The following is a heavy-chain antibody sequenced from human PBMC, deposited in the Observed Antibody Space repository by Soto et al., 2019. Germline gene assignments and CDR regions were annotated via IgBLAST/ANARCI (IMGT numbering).Heavy chain of an antibody. CDR2: INHSGST. Sequence: PSETLSLTCAVYGGSFSGYYWNWIRQPPGKGLEWIGEINHSGSTNYNPSLRSRVTISVDTSKNHFSLKLRSVTAADTAVYYCVRTNHFDYWGQGSLVTVSS. J-gene: IGHJ4*02. D-gene: IGHD2-8*01. V-gene: IGHV4-34*01. CDR3: VRTNHFDY. CDR1: GGSFSGYY.